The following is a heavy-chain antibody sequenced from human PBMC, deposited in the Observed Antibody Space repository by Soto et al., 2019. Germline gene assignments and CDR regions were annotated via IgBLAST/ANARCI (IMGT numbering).Heavy chain of an antibody. CDR2: INAGNGNT. Sequence: ASVKVSCKASGYTFTSYAMHWVRQAPGQRLEWMGWINAGNGNTKYSQKFQGRVTITRDTSASTAYMELSSLRSEDTAVYYCARDGGGPEDSNYYYYYMDVWGKGTTVTVSS. J-gene: IGHJ6*03. CDR3: ARDGGGPEDSNYYYYYMDV. CDR1: GYTFTSYA. D-gene: IGHD6-6*01. V-gene: IGHV1-3*01.